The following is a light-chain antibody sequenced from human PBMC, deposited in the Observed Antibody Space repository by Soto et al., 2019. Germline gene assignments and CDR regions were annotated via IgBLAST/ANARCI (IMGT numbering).Light chain of an antibody. CDR2: GES. J-gene: IGKJ1*01. CDR1: QSVSSN. V-gene: IGKV3-15*01. Sequence: EIVMTQSPATLSVSPGERATLSCRASQSVSSNLAWYQQKPGQAPRLLIYGESTRATGIPARFSGSGSGTEFTLTISSRQSEDFAVYYCQQYNNWPPWTFGQGTKVEIK. CDR3: QQYNNWPPWT.